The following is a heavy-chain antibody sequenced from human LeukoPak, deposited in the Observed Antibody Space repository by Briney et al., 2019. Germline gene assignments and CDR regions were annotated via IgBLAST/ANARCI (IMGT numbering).Heavy chain of an antibody. CDR1: GGSISSYY. D-gene: IGHD2-2*03. Sequence: PSETLSLTCTVSGGSISSYYWSWIRQPPGKGLEYIGYIYYSGSTNYNPSLKSRVTISVDTSKIQFSLKLTSVTAADTAVYYCARLGFCYSMHCLDDYWGQGTLVTVSS. CDR3: ARLGFCYSMHCLDDY. CDR2: IYYSGST. V-gene: IGHV4-59*08. J-gene: IGHJ4*02.